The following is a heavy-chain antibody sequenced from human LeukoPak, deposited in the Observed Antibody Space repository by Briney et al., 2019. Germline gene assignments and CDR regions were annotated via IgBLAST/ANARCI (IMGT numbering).Heavy chain of an antibody. CDR2: IVPILGIA. D-gene: IGHD5-18*01. CDR1: GGTFNNYA. Sequence: SVRVSYKASGGTFNNYAISWVRHAPGQGLEWMGRIVPILGIANYAQEFQGRLISTADKATSSAYMELSSVRSEDTAVYYCARDQGDNSYGYYAIWYAFDVWGQGTMVTVSS. V-gene: IGHV1-69*04. J-gene: IGHJ3*01. CDR3: ARDQGDNSYGYYAIWYAFDV.